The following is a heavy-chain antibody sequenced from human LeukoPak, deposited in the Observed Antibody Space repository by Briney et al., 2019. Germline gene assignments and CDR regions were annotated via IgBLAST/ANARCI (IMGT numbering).Heavy chain of an antibody. CDR2: INWNGGST. D-gene: IGHD4-17*01. CDR3: ARNNDYGDYRGAFDI. J-gene: IGHJ3*02. CDR1: GFTFDDYG. Sequence: GGSLRLSCAASGFTFDDYGMSWVRQAPGKGLEWVSGINWNGGSTGYADSVKGRSTISRDNAKNSLYLQMNSLRAEDTALYYCARNNDYGDYRGAFDIWGQGTMVTVSS. V-gene: IGHV3-20*04.